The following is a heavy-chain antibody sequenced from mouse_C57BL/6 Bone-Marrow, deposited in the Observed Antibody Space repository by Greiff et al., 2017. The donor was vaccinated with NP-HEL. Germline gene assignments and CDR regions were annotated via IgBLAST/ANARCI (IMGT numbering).Heavy chain of an antibody. CDR1: GYTFTDYE. Sequence: QVQLKQSGAELVRPGASVTLSCKASGYTFTDYEMHWVKQTPVHGLEWIGAIDPETGGTAYNQKFKGKAILTADKSSSTAYMELRSLTSEDSAVYYCTRRTMVTTWYFDVWGTGTTVTVSS. V-gene: IGHV1-15*01. J-gene: IGHJ1*03. CDR3: TRRTMVTTWYFDV. D-gene: IGHD2-2*01. CDR2: IDPETGGT.